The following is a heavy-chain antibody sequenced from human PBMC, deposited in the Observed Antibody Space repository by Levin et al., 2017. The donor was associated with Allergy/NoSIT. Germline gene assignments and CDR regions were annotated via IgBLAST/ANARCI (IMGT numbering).Heavy chain of an antibody. CDR3: ARATVIELLGEGWFDP. CDR1: GGTFSSYA. J-gene: IGHJ5*02. V-gene: IGHV1-69*13. D-gene: IGHD3-16*01. Sequence: SVKVSCKASGGTFSSYAISWVRQAPGQGLEWMGGIIPIFGTANYAQKFQGRVTITADESTSTAYMELSSLRSEDTAVYYCARATVIELLGEGWFDPWGQGTLVTVSS. CDR2: IIPIFGTA.